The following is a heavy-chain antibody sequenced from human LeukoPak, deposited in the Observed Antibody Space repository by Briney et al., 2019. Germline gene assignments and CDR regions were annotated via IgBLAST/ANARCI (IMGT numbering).Heavy chain of an antibody. D-gene: IGHD3-22*01. J-gene: IGHJ4*02. V-gene: IGHV3-23*01. CDR3: ARGSTYYDSSGQVPFDY. CDR2: ISGSGGST. CDR1: RFTFSNYA. Sequence: GGSLRLSCAASRFTFSNYAMSWVRQAPGKGLEWVSAISGSGGSTYYADSVKGRFTISRDNGKNTLYLQMNSLRAEDTAVYYCARGSTYYDSSGQVPFDYWGQGTLVTVSS.